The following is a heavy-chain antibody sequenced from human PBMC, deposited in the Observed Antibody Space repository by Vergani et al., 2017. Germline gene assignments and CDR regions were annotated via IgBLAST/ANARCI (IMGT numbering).Heavy chain of an antibody. Sequence: QVQLQESGPGLVKPSQTLSLTCSVSGDSISSGVYYWNWIRQHPGKGLEWIGSIYSTGSTHHNPSLRSRINMSVDTSKNQFSLKLNSVTAADTAMYYCAGLGGYXEGDAFRIGYFDSWGPGILVTGSS. CDR3: AGLGGYXEGDAFRIGYFDS. CDR2: IYSTGST. J-gene: IGHJ4*03. V-gene: IGHV4-31*03. D-gene: IGHD3-16*01. CDR1: GDSISSGVYY.